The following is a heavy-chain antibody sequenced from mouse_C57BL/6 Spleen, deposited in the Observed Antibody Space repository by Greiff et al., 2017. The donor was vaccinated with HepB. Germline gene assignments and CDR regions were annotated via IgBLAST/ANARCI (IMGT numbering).Heavy chain of an antibody. J-gene: IGHJ4*01. CDR1: GYTFTSYD. CDR3: ARSRDFYAMDY. V-gene: IGHV1-85*01. Sequence: QVQLKESGPELVKPGASVKLSCKASGYTFTSYDINWVKQRPGQGLEWIGWIYPRDGSTKYNEKFKGKATLTVDTSSSTAYMELHSLTSEDSAVYFCARSRDFYAMDYWGQGTSVTVSS. CDR2: IYPRDGST.